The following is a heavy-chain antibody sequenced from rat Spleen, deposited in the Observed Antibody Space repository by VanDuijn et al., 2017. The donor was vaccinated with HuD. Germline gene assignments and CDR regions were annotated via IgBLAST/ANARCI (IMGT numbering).Heavy chain of an antibody. CDR2: IWRGGST. J-gene: IGHJ2*01. D-gene: IGHD5-1*01. CDR3: AREGRLGVRGYYFDY. Sequence: QVQLKESGPGLVQPSQTLSVTCTVSGFSLTSYHVSWVRQPPGKGLEWVGAIWRGGSTDYNSTLKSRLSISRDTSKSQVFLKMNSLQTEDTATYYCAREGRLGVRGYYFDYWGQGVMVTVSS. V-gene: IGHV2-61*01. CDR1: GFSLTSYH.